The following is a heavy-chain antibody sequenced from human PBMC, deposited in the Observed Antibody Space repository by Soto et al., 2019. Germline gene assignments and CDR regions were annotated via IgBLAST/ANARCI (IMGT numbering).Heavy chain of an antibody. CDR1: GGSISSSSYY. D-gene: IGHD6-19*01. CDR2: IYYSGST. V-gene: IGHV4-39*01. CDR3: AVQRGSGWTNFDY. Sequence: SETLSLTCTVSGGSISSSSYYWDWIRQPPGKGLQWIGNIYYSGSTYYNPSLKSRVTISVDTSKNQFSLKLSSVTAADTAVFYCAVQRGSGWTNFDYWCQGTLVTVSS. J-gene: IGHJ4*02.